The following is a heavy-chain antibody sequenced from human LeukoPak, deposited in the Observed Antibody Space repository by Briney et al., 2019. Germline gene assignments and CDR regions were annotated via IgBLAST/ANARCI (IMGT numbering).Heavy chain of an antibody. CDR3: AKLLVWSLHYMDV. CDR1: EFSVGSNY. CDR2: IYSGGST. D-gene: IGHD3-3*01. J-gene: IGHJ6*03. Sequence: PGGSLRLSCAASEFSVGSNYMTWVRQAPGKGLEWVSLIYSGGSTYYADSVKGRFTISRDNSKNTLYLQMNSLRAEDTAVYYCAKLLVWSLHYMDVWGKGTTVTVSS. V-gene: IGHV3-66*01.